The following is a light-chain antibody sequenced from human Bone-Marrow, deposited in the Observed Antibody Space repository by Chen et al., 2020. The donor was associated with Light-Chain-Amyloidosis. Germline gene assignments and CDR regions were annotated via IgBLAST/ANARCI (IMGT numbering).Light chain of an antibody. Sequence: SYVLTQPPSVSVAPGQTASLSCGGGDLASKSVHWYQQRPGQARVLVVYNDDDRPSGIPERFSGSNSGRAATLTITRVEAGDVADYYCQVWDARSDQKGFGGGTRLTVL. CDR2: NDD. V-gene: IGLV3-21*01. J-gene: IGLJ3*02. CDR3: QVWDARSDQKG. CDR1: DLASKS.